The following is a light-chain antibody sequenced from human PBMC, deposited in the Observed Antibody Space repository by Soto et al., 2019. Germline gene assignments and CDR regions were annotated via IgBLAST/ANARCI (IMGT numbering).Light chain of an antibody. J-gene: IGKJ2*01. CDR1: QSVSSN. Sequence: EIVMTQSPATLSVSPGERATLSCRASQSVSSNLAWYQQKPGQAPRLLIYGASTRATGIPARFSGSGSGTEFTLTISRLEPEDFAVYYCQQYGSSNTFGQGTKLEIK. V-gene: IGKV3-15*01. CDR2: GAS. CDR3: QQYGSSNT.